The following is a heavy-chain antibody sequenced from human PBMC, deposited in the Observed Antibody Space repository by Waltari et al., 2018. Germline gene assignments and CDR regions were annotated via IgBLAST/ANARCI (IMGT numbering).Heavy chain of an antibody. J-gene: IGHJ4*02. CDR1: GSIFSTYA. V-gene: IGHV3-30*03. Sequence: QVQLGESGGGVVQPGTSLRLSCATSGSIFSTYAMHWVRQAPGKGLEWVGVISYGGENKYYADSVKGRFTISRDNSKDTLYLQMNGLRADDTAVYFCARESSHFYFEYWGQGTLVTVSS. CDR3: ARESSHFYFEY. CDR2: ISYGGENK.